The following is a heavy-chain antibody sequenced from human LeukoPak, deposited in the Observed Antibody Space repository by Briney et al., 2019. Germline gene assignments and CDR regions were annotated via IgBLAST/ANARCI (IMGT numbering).Heavy chain of an antibody. Sequence: PGGSLRLSCAASGFTFSSYWMSWVRQAPGKGLEWVANIKQDGSEKYYVDSVKGRFTISRDNAKNSLYLQMNSLRAEDTAVYYCARELMVYASAFFDYWGQGTRVTVSS. CDR2: IKQDGSEK. J-gene: IGHJ4*02. CDR3: ARELMVYASAFFDY. D-gene: IGHD2-8*01. V-gene: IGHV3-7*01. CDR1: GFTFSSYW.